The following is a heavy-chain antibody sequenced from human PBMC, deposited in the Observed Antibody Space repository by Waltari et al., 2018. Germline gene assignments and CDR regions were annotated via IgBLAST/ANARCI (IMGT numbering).Heavy chain of an antibody. Sequence: QVQLVQSGAEVKKPGASVKVSCKTSGYTFTGYYMHWVRQAPGQGLEWMGWINPNSGGTNYAQKLQGRVTLTRDTSISTVYMELSRLGSDDTAIYYCARGGSYIEYLQHWGQGTLVTDSS. CDR2: INPNSGGT. J-gene: IGHJ1*01. CDR1: GYTFTGYY. D-gene: IGHD1-26*01. CDR3: ARGGSYIEYLQH. V-gene: IGHV1-2*02.